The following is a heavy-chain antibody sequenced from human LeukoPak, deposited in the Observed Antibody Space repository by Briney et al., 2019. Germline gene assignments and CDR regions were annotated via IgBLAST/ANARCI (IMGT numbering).Heavy chain of an antibody. CDR3: ARLRWSGYGSDNWFDP. J-gene: IGHJ5*02. V-gene: IGHV1-3*01. CDR1: GHTFTSYA. Sequence: ASVKVSCKASGHTFTSYAMHWVRQAPGQRLEWMGWINAGNGNTKYSQKFQGRVTITRDTSASTAYMELSSLRSEDTAVYYCARLRWSGYGSDNWFDPWGQGTLVTVSS. CDR2: INAGNGNT. D-gene: IGHD3-10*01.